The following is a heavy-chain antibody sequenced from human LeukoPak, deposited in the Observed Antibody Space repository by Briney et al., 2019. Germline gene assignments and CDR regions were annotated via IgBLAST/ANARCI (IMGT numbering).Heavy chain of an antibody. CDR2: ISGSGGST. CDR3: AKGGTAPRRYYYYMDV. V-gene: IGHV3-23*01. D-gene: IGHD1-14*01. Sequence: GGSLRLSCAASGFTFSSYAMSWVRQAPGKGLEWVSAISGSGGSTYYADSVKGRFTISRDNSKNTLYLQMDSLRAEDTAVYYCAKGGTAPRRYYYYMDVWGKGTTVTVSS. J-gene: IGHJ6*03. CDR1: GFTFSSYA.